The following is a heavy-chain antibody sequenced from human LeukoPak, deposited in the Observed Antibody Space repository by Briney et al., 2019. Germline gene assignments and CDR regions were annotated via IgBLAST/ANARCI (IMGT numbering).Heavy chain of an antibody. V-gene: IGHV1-2*02. J-gene: IGHJ5*02. Sequence: ASVRVSCKASKCTFTDCYMHWLRQAPGQGLEWMGWINPNSGGTNYAQKFQGRVTMTRDTSISTAYMELSRLRSDDMALYYCATSGNYGKNWFDPWGQGTLVTVSS. CDR2: INPNSGGT. CDR3: ATSGNYGKNWFDP. D-gene: IGHD3-10*01. CDR1: KCTFTDCY.